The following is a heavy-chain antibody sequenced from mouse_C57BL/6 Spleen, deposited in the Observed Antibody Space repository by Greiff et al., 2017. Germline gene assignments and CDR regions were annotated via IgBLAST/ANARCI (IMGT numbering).Heavy chain of an antibody. CDR2: ISSGSSTI. CDR1: GFTFSDYG. Sequence: EVKLMESGGGLVKPGGSLKLSCAASGFTFSDYGMHWVRQAPEKGLEWVAYISSGSSTIYYADTVKGRITISRDNAKNTLFLQMTSLRSEDTAMYYCARAYGNYALWYFDFWGTGTTVTVSS. D-gene: IGHD2-1*01. J-gene: IGHJ1*03. CDR3: ARAYGNYALWYFDF. V-gene: IGHV5-17*01.